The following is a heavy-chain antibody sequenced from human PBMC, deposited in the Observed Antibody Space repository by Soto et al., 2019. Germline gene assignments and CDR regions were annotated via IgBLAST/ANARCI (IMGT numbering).Heavy chain of an antibody. CDR2: INHSGTT. CDR3: AREGQPRFDP. V-gene: IGHV4-34*01. CDR1: GGSFSGYY. J-gene: IGHJ5*02. Sequence: SETLSLTFAVYGGSFSGYYWTWIRQPPGKGLEWIGEINHSGTTNYNPSLKSRLTISVDTSKNQFSLKLSSVTAADTAVYYCAREGQPRFDPWSQGTLVTVSS.